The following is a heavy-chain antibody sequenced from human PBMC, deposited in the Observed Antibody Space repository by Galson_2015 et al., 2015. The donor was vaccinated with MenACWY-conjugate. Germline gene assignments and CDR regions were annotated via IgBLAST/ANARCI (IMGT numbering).Heavy chain of an antibody. J-gene: IGHJ4*02. CDR3: AVYCSSTRCYGASGGY. D-gene: IGHD2-2*01. CDR2: INSGGSST. V-gene: IGHV3-74*01. CDR1: GFTFSSYW. Sequence: SLRLSCAASGFTFSSYWMHWVRQAPGKGLVWVSLINSGGSSTSYADSVKGRFTISRDNAKNTLYLQMNSLRAEDTAVYYCAVYCSSTRCYGASGGYWGQGTLVTVSS.